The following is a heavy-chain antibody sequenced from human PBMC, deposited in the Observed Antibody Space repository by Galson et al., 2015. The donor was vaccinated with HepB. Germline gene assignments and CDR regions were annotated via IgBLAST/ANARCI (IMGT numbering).Heavy chain of an antibody. D-gene: IGHD3-22*01. V-gene: IGHV1-2*02. CDR1: GYTFTGYY. J-gene: IGHJ4*02. CDR2: INPNSGGT. Sequence: SVKVSCKASGYTFTGYYMHWVRQAPGQGLEWMGWINPNSGGTNYAQKFQGRITMTRDTSISTAYMELSRLRSDDTAVYYCARGRFDYDSSGYYYEYYFDYWGQGTLVTVSS. CDR3: ARGRFDYDSSGYYYEYYFDY.